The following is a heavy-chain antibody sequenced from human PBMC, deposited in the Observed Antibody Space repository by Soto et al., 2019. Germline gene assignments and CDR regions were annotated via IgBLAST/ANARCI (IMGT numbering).Heavy chain of an antibody. Sequence: SETLSLTCFVSGGSVTPYRWNWIWQLLGKVLSVIPYTSYTGNSNYNPSLNRRVTISLHPSNHKLSLKSTSITAAYYGAYYRESSMRTGYTHYFDPWGQGTLVTVSS. CDR1: GGSVTPYR. CDR2: TSYTGNS. CDR3: ESSMRTGYTHYFDP. V-gene: IGHV4-59*02. J-gene: IGHJ5*02. D-gene: IGHD2-8*02.